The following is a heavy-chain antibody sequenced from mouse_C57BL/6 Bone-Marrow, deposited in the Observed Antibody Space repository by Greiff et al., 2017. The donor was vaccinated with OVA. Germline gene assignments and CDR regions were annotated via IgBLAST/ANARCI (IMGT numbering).Heavy chain of an antibody. Sequence: EVQLQQSGAELVRPGASVKLSCTASGFNIKDDYMHWVKQRPEQGLEWIGWIDPENGDTEYAAKFQGKATMTADTSSNTAYMQLSSLTSEDTADYYCTAIYYGYDDWYFDVWGTGTTVTVSS. CDR2: IDPENGDT. D-gene: IGHD2-2*01. CDR1: GFNIKDDY. V-gene: IGHV14-4*01. CDR3: TAIYYGYDDWYFDV. J-gene: IGHJ1*03.